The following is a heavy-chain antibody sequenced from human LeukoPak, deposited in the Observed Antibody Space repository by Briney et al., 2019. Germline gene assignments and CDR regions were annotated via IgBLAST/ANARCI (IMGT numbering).Heavy chain of an antibody. CDR1: GFTFSSYW. J-gene: IGHJ4*02. CDR2: IKEDGSEK. D-gene: IGHD1-26*01. Sequence: PGGSLRLSCAASGFTFSSYWMSWVRQAPGKGLEWVANIKEDGSEKYYVDSAKGRFTISRDNAKNSLYLQMNSLRAEDTAVYYCASGSYSFDYWGQGTLVTVSS. V-gene: IGHV3-7*01. CDR3: ASGSYSFDY.